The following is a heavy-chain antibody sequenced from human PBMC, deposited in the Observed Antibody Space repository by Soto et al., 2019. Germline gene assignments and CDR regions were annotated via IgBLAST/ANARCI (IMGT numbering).Heavy chain of an antibody. Sequence: ASVKVSCKASGYTFTSYGISRVRQAPGQGLEWMGWISAYNGNTNYAQKLQGRVTMTTDTSTSTAYMELRSRRSDDTAVYYCARESVETIFGGHYYGMDVWGQGTTVTVSS. CDR1: GYTFTSYG. D-gene: IGHD3-3*01. CDR3: ARESVETIFGGHYYGMDV. CDR2: ISAYNGNT. V-gene: IGHV1-18*04. J-gene: IGHJ6*02.